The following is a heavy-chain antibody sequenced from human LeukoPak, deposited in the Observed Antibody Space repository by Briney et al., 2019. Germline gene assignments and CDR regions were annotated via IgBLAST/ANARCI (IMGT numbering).Heavy chain of an antibody. CDR1: GYTFTTYP. J-gene: IGHJ5*02. CDR2: INTNTGNP. D-gene: IGHD2-15*01. Sequence: ASVKVSCKASGYTFTTYPINWVRRAPGQGLEYMGWINTNTGNPTYAQGFTGRFVFSLDTSVSTAYLQISSLKAEDTAVYYCARSRYCSGGSCSYNWFDPWGQGTLVTVSS. V-gene: IGHV7-4-1*02. CDR3: ARSRYCSGGSCSYNWFDP.